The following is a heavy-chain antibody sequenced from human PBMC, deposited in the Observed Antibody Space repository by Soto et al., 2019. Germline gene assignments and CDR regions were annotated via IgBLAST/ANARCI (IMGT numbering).Heavy chain of an antibody. V-gene: IGHV4-4*07. Sequence: SETLSLTCTVSGGSISTYYWSWIRQPAGKGLEWIGRIYASGSTNYNPPLKSRVTMSVATSKNQFSLKLSSATAADTAVYYCARGGMVIIPTATAFGYWGQGTLVTVSS. D-gene: IGHD2-2*01. J-gene: IGHJ4*02. CDR2: IYASGST. CDR1: GGSISTYY. CDR3: ARGGMVIIPTATAFGY.